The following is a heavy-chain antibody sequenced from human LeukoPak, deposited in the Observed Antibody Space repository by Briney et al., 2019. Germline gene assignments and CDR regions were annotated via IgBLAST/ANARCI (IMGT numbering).Heavy chain of an antibody. CDR3: ARPSSGWHTYFDY. J-gene: IGHJ4*02. D-gene: IGHD6-19*01. V-gene: IGHV5-51*01. CDR2: IYPSDSDT. CDR1: GYSFTSYW. Sequence: GESLKISCKGSGYSFTSYWISWVRQMPGKGPEKMRIIYPSDSDTRYSPSSQGQDTTSTDNSISTAYLQWSSLKASDTAMYYCARPSSGWHTYFDYWGQGTLVTVSS.